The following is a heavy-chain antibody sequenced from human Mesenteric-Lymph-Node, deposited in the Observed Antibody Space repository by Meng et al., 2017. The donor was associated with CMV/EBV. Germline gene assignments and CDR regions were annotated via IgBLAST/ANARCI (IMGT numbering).Heavy chain of an antibody. CDR3: ASPNYYDSSGYYY. V-gene: IGHV4-39*07. CDR1: GGSISSSSYY. CDR2: IFYGGVT. D-gene: IGHD3-22*01. Sequence: SETLSLTCTVSGGSISSSSYYWGWIRQPPGKGLEWIGYIFYGGVTNYHPSLKSRVTISVDTSKNQFSLKLKSVTAADTAVYYCASPNYYDSSGYYYWGQGTLVTVSS. J-gene: IGHJ4*02.